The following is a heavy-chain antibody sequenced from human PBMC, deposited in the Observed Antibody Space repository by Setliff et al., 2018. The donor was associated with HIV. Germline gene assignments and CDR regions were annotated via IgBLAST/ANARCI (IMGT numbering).Heavy chain of an antibody. CDR1: GYTLTELS. D-gene: IGHD1-26*01. CDR3: ATDLSGSYWYYFDY. CDR2: FDPEDGET. Sequence: ASVKVSCKVSGYTLTELSMHWVRQAPGKGLEWMGGFDPEDGETIYAQRFQGRVTMTEDTSTDTAYMDLSSLRSEDTAVYYCATDLSGSYWYYFDYWGQGTLVTVSS. J-gene: IGHJ4*02. V-gene: IGHV1-24*01.